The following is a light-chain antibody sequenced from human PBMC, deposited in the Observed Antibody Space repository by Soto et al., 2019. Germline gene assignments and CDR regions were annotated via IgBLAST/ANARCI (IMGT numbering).Light chain of an antibody. Sequence: QSALTQPASVSGSPGQSITISCTGTSSDVGGYNYVSWYQQHPGKAPKLMIYEVSNRPSGVSNRFSASKSGNTASLTISGLQAEDEADYFCSSYTSGATLVFGGGTKLTVL. V-gene: IGLV2-14*01. J-gene: IGLJ2*01. CDR2: EVS. CDR3: SSYTSGATLV. CDR1: SSDVGGYNY.